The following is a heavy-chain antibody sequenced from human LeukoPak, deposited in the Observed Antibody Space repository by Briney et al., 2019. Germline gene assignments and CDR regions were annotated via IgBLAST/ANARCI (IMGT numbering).Heavy chain of an antibody. J-gene: IGHJ4*02. V-gene: IGHV3-23*01. CDR2: ISGNGDNT. CDR3: PQDLRGRVALADY. CDR1: GFTFSNSA. D-gene: IGHD2-8*02. Sequence: PGGSLRLSCAASGFTFSNSAMSWVRQAPGKGLEWVSAISGNGDNTYYADSVRGRFTISRDNSKNTLYLQMNSLRADDTALYFCPQDLRGRVALADYWGQGTLVTVSS.